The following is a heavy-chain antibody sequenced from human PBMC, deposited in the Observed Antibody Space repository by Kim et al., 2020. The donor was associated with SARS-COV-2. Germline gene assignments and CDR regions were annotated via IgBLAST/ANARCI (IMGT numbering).Heavy chain of an antibody. Sequence: GGSLRLSCAASGFTFSSYAMSWVRQAPGKGLEWVSAISGSGGSTYYADSVKGRFTISRDNSKNTMYLQMNSLRAEDTAVYYCAKDRAASSSWYICFDYWGQGTLVTVSS. CDR3: AKDRAASSSWYICFDY. CDR1: GFTFSSYA. CDR2: ISGSGGST. V-gene: IGHV3-23*01. J-gene: IGHJ4*02. D-gene: IGHD6-13*01.